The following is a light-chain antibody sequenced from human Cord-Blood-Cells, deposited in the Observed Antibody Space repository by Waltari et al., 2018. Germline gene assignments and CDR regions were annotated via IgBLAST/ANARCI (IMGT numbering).Light chain of an antibody. CDR2: EGS. J-gene: IGLJ3*02. Sequence: GQSITISCTGTSSDVGSYNLVSWYQQHPGKAPKLMIYEGSKRPSGVSNRFSGSKSGNTASLTISGLQAEDEADYYCCSYAGSSTWVFGGGTKLTVL. CDR3: CSYAGSSTWV. V-gene: IGLV2-23*01. CDR1: SSDVGSYNL.